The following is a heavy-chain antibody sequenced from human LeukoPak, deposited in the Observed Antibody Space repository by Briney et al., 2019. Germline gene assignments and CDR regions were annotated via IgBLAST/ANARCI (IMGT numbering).Heavy chain of an antibody. CDR1: GGSVSSYY. D-gene: IGHD3-10*01. CDR3: ARHLHSDGSGSYLNWLDP. J-gene: IGHJ5*02. V-gene: IGHV4-4*09. CDR2: IYTRGKT. Sequence: SETLSLTCTVSGGSVSSYYWSWIRQPPGKGLEWIGYIYTRGKTNSNPPLKGRVTIPGDTSKNQFSLKLSSVTAADTAVYYCARHLHSDGSGSYLNWLDPWGQGILVTVSS.